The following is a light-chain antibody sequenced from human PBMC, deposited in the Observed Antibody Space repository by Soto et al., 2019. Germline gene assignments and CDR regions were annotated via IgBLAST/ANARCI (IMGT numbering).Light chain of an antibody. Sequence: EIVVTQSPAKLSVSPGERATLSCRARQSVSSNLAWYQQKPGQAPRLLIYGASTRATGIPARFSGSGSGTEFTLTISSLQPDDFATYYCQHYNSYSEAFGQGTKVDIK. CDR1: QSVSSN. CDR3: QHYNSYSEA. CDR2: GAS. V-gene: IGKV3-15*01. J-gene: IGKJ1*01.